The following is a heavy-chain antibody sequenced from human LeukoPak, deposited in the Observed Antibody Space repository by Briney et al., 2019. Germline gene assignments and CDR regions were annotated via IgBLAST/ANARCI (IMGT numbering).Heavy chain of an antibody. V-gene: IGHV3-30*19. CDR2: ISYDGSNK. D-gene: IGHD3-10*01. CDR1: GFTFSNFA. CDR3: ARDSYYYGSGSYLVSDY. Sequence: GMSLRLSCAASGFTFSNFAMHWVRQVPGKGLEWVAVISYDGSNKYYANSVKGRFTISRDNSKNTLYLQMNSLRAEDTAVYYCARDSYYYGSGSYLVSDYWGQGTLVTVSS. J-gene: IGHJ4*02.